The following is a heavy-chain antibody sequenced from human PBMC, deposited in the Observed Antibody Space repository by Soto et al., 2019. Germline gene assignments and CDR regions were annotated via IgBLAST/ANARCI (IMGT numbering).Heavy chain of an antibody. D-gene: IGHD2-2*01. CDR2: IYYSGST. Sequence: SETLSLTCTVSGGSISSYYWSWIRQPPGKGLEWIGYIYYSGSTNYNPSLKSRVTISVDTSKNQFSLKLSSVTAAETAVYYCAREDIVVVPAAKGHYYYYYMDVWGKGTTVTVSS. CDR3: AREDIVVVPAAKGHYYYYYMDV. V-gene: IGHV4-59*08. J-gene: IGHJ6*03. CDR1: GGSISSYY.